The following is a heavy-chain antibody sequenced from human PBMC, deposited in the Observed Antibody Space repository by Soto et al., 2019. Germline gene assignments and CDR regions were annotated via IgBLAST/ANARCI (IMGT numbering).Heavy chain of an antibody. CDR1: GGSISSSSYY. Sequence: QLQLQESGPGLVKPSETLSLTCTVSGGSISSSSYYWGWIRQPPGKGLEWIGSIYYSGSTYYNPSLKSRVTRSVDTSKNQFSLKLSSVTAPDTAVYHCARGGYYYYGSGSYAQWGQGTLVTVSS. CDR2: IYYSGST. V-gene: IGHV4-39*01. D-gene: IGHD3-10*01. CDR3: ARGGYYYYGSGSYAQ. J-gene: IGHJ4*02.